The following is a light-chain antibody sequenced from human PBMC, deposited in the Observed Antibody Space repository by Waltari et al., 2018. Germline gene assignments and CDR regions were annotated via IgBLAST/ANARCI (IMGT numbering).Light chain of an antibody. CDR2: QDN. Sequence: SYELTQPPSVSVSPGQTASIACSGAKLEDKYASWYQQKPGQSPVLVISQDNRRPSGIPERFSGSTSGNTATLTISGTQAMDEADYYCQAWDRNTYVVFGGGTKLTVL. CDR1: KLEDKY. J-gene: IGLJ2*01. CDR3: QAWDRNTYVV. V-gene: IGLV3-1*01.